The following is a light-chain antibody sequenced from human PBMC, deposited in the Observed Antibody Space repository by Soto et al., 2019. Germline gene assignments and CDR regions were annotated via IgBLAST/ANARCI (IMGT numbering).Light chain of an antibody. CDR2: AAS. CDR1: QGISSW. V-gene: IGKV1-12*01. CDR3: QQADTFPLT. Sequence: IQMTQSPSSVSASVGDRVTITCRASQGISSWVAWYQQQPGKAPNLLIYAASSLQSGVPSRFSGSGSGTEFTLTISSLQPEDFATYYCQQADTFPLTFGGGTKVEIK. J-gene: IGKJ4*01.